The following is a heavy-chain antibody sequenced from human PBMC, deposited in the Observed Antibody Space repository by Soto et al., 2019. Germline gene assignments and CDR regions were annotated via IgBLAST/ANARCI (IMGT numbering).Heavy chain of an antibody. J-gene: IGHJ3*02. CDR2: IIPIFGIV. Sequence: QVQLVQSGAEVKKPGSSVKVSCKASGGTFSSYTISWVRQAPGQGLEWMGRIIPIFGIVNYAQKLQGRVTITADKSTSTASMELSSLRSEDTAVYYCARVADGDNAFDIWGQGTMVTVS. CDR3: ARVADGDNAFDI. D-gene: IGHD4-17*01. CDR1: GGTFSSYT. V-gene: IGHV1-69*02.